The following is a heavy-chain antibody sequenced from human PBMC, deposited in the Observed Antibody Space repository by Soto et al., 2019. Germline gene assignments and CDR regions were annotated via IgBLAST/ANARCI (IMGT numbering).Heavy chain of an antibody. CDR2: IIPIFGTA. CDR1: GGTFSSYA. J-gene: IGHJ4*02. CDR3: ASWGGELPYSSFDY. Sequence: QVQLVQSGAEVKKPVSSVKVSCKASGGTFSSYAISWVRQAPGQGLEWMGGIIPIFGTANYAQKFQGRVTITADESTSTAYMELSSLRSEDPAVYYCASWGGELPYSSFDYWGQGTLVTVSS. V-gene: IGHV1-69*01. D-gene: IGHD3-16*02.